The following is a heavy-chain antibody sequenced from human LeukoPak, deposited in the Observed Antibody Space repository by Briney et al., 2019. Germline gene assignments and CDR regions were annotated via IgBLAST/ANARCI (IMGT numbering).Heavy chain of an antibody. CDR3: ARCVVVVAAYHDAFDI. Sequence: SETLSLTCAVYGGSFSGYYWSWIRQPPGKGLEWIGEITDSGTTNYNPSLKSRVTISVDTSKNHLSLELRFVTAADTAVYYCARCVVVVAAYHDAFDIWGQGTMVTVSS. CDR1: GGSFSGYY. CDR2: ITDSGTT. D-gene: IGHD2-15*01. V-gene: IGHV4-34*01. J-gene: IGHJ3*02.